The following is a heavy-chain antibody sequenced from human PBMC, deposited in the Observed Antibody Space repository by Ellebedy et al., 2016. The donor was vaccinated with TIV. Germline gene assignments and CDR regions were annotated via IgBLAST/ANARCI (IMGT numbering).Heavy chain of an antibody. Sequence: AASVKVSRKASGYTFTSYYMHWVRQAPGQGLEWMGVIDPSGGSTDYAQKFQGRVTMTMDTSTSTVYMELSSLRSDDTAVYYCARDRIVGSSSPYYNGMDVWGLGTTVTVSS. V-gene: IGHV1-46*01. CDR1: GYTFTSYY. CDR3: ARDRIVGSSSPYYNGMDV. CDR2: IDPSGGST. J-gene: IGHJ6*02. D-gene: IGHD1-26*01.